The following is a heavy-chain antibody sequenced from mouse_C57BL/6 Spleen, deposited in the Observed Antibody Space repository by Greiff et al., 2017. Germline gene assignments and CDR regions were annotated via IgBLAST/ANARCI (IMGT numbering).Heavy chain of an antibody. CDR1: GFTFSSYG. V-gene: IGHV5-6*01. Sequence: EVQGVESGGDLVKPGGSLKLSCAASGFTFSSYGMSWVRQTPDKRLEWVATISPGGSYTYYPHSVQGRFTISRDEAKNTLYLQMSSLKSEDTAMYYCARVAYGYGGRAMDYWGQGTSVTVSS. D-gene: IGHD2-2*01. CDR3: ARVAYGYGGRAMDY. J-gene: IGHJ4*01. CDR2: ISPGGSYT.